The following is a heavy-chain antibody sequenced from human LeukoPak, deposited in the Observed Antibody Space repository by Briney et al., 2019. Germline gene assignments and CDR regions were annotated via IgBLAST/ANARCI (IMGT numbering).Heavy chain of an antibody. Sequence: PGGSLRLSCAASGFTFSDSTMNWVRQASGKGLEWVASINSGSSTMHYADSVKGQLTISRDNAKNSLYLQLNSLRAEDSAVYYCVRGDSRDYWGQGTLITVSS. D-gene: IGHD3-22*01. J-gene: IGHJ4*02. CDR3: VRGDSRDY. CDR1: GFTFSDST. CDR2: INSGSSTM. V-gene: IGHV3-21*01.